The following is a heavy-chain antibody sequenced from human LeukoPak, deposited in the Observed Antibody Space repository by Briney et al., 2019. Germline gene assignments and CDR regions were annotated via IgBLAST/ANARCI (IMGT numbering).Heavy chain of an antibody. CDR2: ISSNSKYT. CDR3: ARKATGSYYSDC. V-gene: IGHV3-11*03. CDR1: GFMFSDYF. J-gene: IGHJ4*02. Sequence: KPGGSLRLSCAASGFMFSDYFMSWIRQAPGKELEWISYISSNSKYTKYADSVKGRFTISRDNAKKSLYLQMNSLRAEDTAVYYCARKATGSYYSDCWGQGTLVTVSS. D-gene: IGHD3-10*01.